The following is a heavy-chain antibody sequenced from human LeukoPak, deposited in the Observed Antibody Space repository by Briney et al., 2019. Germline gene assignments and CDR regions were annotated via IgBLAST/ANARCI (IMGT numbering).Heavy chain of an antibody. J-gene: IGHJ6*03. CDR1: GFTFSSYA. CDR2: ISYDGSNK. Sequence: GSLRLSCAASGFTFSSYAMHWVRQAPGKGLEWVAVISYDGSNKYYADSVKGRFTISRDNSKNTLYLQMNSLRAEDTAVYYCARAPSIAAPPDYMDVWGKGTTVTVSS. V-gene: IGHV3-30-3*01. CDR3: ARAPSIAAPPDYMDV. D-gene: IGHD6-6*01.